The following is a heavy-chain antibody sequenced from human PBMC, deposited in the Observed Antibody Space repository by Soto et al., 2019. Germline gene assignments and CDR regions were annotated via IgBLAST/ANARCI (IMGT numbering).Heavy chain of an antibody. D-gene: IGHD2-15*01. Sequence: SVKVSCKASGGTFSSYTISWVRQAPGQGLEWMGRIIPILGIPTYAQKFQGRVTITADKSTSTAYMELSSLRSEDTAVYYCARDSGYCSGGSCQIEGPLDYWGQGTLVTVSS. J-gene: IGHJ4*02. CDR2: IIPILGIP. CDR3: ARDSGYCSGGSCQIEGPLDY. CDR1: GGTFSSYT. V-gene: IGHV1-69*04.